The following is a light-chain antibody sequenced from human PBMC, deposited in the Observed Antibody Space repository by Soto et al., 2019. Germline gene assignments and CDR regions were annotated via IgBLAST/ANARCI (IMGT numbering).Light chain of an antibody. CDR1: QSVSSSY. CDR3: QQYNDWPIP. Sequence: EIVLTQSPGTLSLSPGERATFSCRASQSVSSSYIAWYQQKRGQAPRRLIYGASIRATGIPDRFSGSGFGTEFTLTITSLQSEDFAVYYCQQYNDWPIPFGQGTRLEIK. J-gene: IGKJ5*01. V-gene: IGKV3D-15*01. CDR2: GAS.